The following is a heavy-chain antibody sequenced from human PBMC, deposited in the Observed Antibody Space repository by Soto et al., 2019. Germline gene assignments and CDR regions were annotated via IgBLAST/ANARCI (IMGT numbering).Heavy chain of an antibody. J-gene: IGHJ6*02. D-gene: IGHD2-15*01. CDR1: GFTFSSYW. CDR2: INTDGSTT. CDR3: ARDRIVVVVAATTIYYYYGMDV. Sequence: GGSLRLSCAASGFTFSSYWMHWVRQAPGKGLVWVSRINTDGSTTTYADSVKGRFTISRDNAKNSLYLQMNSLRDEDTAVYYCARDRIVVVVAATTIYYYYGMDVWGQGTTVTVSS. V-gene: IGHV3-74*01.